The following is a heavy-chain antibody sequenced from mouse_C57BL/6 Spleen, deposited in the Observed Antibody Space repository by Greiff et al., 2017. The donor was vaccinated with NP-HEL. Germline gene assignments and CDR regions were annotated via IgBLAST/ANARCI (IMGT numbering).Heavy chain of an antibody. CDR2: INPYNGGT. D-gene: IGHD1-1*01. CDR1: GYTFTDYY. V-gene: IGHV1-19*01. Sequence: VQLKQSGPVLVKPGASVKMSCKASGYTFTDYYMNWVKQSHGKSLEWIGVINPYNGGTSYNQKFKGKATLTVDKSSSTAYMELNSLASEDSAVFYCARAGGTTVVATNAMDYRGQGTSVTVSS. CDR3: ARAGGTTVVATNAMDY. J-gene: IGHJ4*01.